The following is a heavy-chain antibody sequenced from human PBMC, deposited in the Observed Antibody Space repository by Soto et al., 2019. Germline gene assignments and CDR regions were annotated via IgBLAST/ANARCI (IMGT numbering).Heavy chain of an antibody. CDR2: VYYSGST. V-gene: IGHV4-31*03. Sequence: PSETLSLTCTVSGGSISSGGYYWSWIRQYPGLGLEWIGAVYYSGSTYYKRPLKSRLTMSVDTSKNQFSLMLTSVTAADTAVYYCAREYSSGWYGSFQHWDQGIPVTVSS. D-gene: IGHD6-19*01. J-gene: IGHJ1*01. CDR3: AREYSSGWYGSFQH. CDR1: GGSISSGGYY.